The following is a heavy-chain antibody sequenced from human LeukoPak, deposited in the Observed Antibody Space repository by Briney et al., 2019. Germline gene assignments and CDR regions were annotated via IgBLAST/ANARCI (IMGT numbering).Heavy chain of an antibody. J-gene: IGHJ6*02. D-gene: IGHD2-21*01. CDR3: ARDRGLWWLDGMDV. CDR2: LNWDSRMI. V-gene: IGHV3-9*01. Sequence: GGSLRLSCAASGVTFDDYAMHWVRQSPGTGLEWVAGLNWDSRMIAYADSVRGRFTISRDNAKNSLYLQMNSLRAEGTAVYYCARDRGLWWLDGMDVWGQGTTVTVSS. CDR1: GVTFDDYA.